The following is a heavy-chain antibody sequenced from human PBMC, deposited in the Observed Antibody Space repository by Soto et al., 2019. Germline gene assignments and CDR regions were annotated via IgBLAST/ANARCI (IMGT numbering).Heavy chain of an antibody. CDR1: GGSFSGYY. D-gene: IGHD3-9*01. J-gene: IGHJ6*02. V-gene: IGHV4-34*01. CDR2: INHSGST. CDR3: ARRRSLRYFDWTYYYYGMDV. Sequence: KTSETLSLTCAVYGGSFSGYYWSWIRQPPGKGLEWIGEINHSGSTNYNPSLKSRVTISVDTSKNQFSLKLSSVTAADTAVYYCARRRSLRYFDWTYYYYGMDVWGQGTTVTVSS.